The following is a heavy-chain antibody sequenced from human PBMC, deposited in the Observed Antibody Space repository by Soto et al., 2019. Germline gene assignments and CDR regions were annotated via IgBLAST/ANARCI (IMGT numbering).Heavy chain of an antibody. V-gene: IGHV1-3*01. J-gene: IGHJ6*02. Sequence: ASVKVSCKASGYTFSTYALHWVRQAPGQGLEWMGWINGGNGHTRYSQKFKDRVTISRDTPASTAYMELSGLSSEDTAVYYCARGKGMEENYYYYGMDVWGQGTTLTVS. CDR3: ARGKGMEENYYYYGMDV. D-gene: IGHD1-1*01. CDR2: INGGNGHT. CDR1: GYTFSTYA.